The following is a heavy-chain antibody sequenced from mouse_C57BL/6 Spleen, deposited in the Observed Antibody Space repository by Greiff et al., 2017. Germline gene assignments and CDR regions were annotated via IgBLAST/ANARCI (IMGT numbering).Heavy chain of an antibody. D-gene: IGHD2-14*01. CDR1: GYTFTSYW. Sequence: VHVKQSGTVLARPGASVKMSCKTSGYTFTSYWMHWVKQRPGQGLEWIGAIYPGNSDTSYNQKFKGKAKLTAVTSASTAYMELSSLTNEDSAVYYCTREGVLVGLRYFDVWGTGTTVTVSS. CDR3: TREGVLVGLRYFDV. V-gene: IGHV1-5*01. J-gene: IGHJ1*03. CDR2: IYPGNSDT.